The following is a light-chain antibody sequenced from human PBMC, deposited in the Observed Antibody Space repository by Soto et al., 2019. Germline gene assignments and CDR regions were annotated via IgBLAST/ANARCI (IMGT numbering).Light chain of an antibody. CDR3: LRYYSTWT. Sequence: DIVMTQSPDSLAVSLGERATINCKSSQSLLYSFNNKNYLAWYQQKPGQSPKLLIYWASTRESGLPDLFSGSGAGTDFTLPVSSLQGEDVAVYYCLRYYSTWTFRKGNKVEIK. CDR2: WAS. CDR1: QSLLYSFNNKNY. V-gene: IGKV4-1*01. J-gene: IGKJ1*01.